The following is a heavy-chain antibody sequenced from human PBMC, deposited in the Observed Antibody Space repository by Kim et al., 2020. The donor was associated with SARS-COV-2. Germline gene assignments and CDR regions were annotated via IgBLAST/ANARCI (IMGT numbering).Heavy chain of an antibody. Sequence: GGSLRLSCAASGFTFSSHGMHWVRQAPGKGLEWVAVISYDGSNKYYADSVKGRFTISRDNSKNTLYLQMNSLRAEDTAVYYCARGPLLWFGELFDYWGQGTLVTVSS. CDR2: ISYDGSNK. D-gene: IGHD3-10*01. V-gene: IGHV3-30*19. CDR3: ARGPLLWFGELFDY. J-gene: IGHJ4*02. CDR1: GFTFSSHG.